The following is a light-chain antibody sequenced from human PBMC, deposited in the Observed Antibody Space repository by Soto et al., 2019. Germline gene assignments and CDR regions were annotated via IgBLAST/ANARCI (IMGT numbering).Light chain of an antibody. CDR2: DAS. Sequence: DIQMTQSPSSLSASVGDRVTITCQASQDISNYLNWYQQKPGKAPKLLIYDASNLETGVPSRFSGSRPGTDFTLTISNLQPEDIATYYCQQYDNLPSITFGQGTRLEIK. CDR3: QQYDNLPSIT. CDR1: QDISNY. V-gene: IGKV1-33*01. J-gene: IGKJ5*01.